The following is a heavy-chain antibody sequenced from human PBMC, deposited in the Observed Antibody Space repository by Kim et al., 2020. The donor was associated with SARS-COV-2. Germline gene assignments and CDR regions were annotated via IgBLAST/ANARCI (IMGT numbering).Heavy chain of an antibody. CDR1: GGSISSYY. V-gene: IGHV4-59*08. D-gene: IGHD3-9*01. CDR3: ARHGYYYDILTGYSTSYYYGMDV. Sequence: AETLSLTCTVSGGSISSYYWSWIRQPPGKGLEWIGYIYYSGSTNYNPSLKSRVTISVDTSKNQFSLKLSSVTAADTAVYYCARHGYYYDILTGYSTSYYYGMDVWGQGTTVTVSS. CDR2: IYYSGST. J-gene: IGHJ6*02.